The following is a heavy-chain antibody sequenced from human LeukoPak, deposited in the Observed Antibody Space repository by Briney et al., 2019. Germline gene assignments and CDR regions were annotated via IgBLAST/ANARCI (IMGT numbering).Heavy chain of an antibody. CDR2: ITSSGEAT. CDR1: GFTFSSYA. V-gene: IGHV3-23*01. D-gene: IGHD3-22*01. Sequence: GGSLRLSCDASGFTFSSYAMSWVRQGTGKGLEWVSSITSSGEATYYADSVKGRFTISRDNSRYTLYLQMNSLRAEDTAVYYCAKDRPNYYHSTGHYYRRDGDSWGQGTLVTVSS. CDR3: AKDRPNYYHSTGHYYRRDGDS. J-gene: IGHJ5*01.